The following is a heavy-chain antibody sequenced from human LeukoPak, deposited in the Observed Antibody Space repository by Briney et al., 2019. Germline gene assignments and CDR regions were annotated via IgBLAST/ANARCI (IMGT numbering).Heavy chain of an antibody. J-gene: IGHJ4*02. CDR2: IIPILGIA. V-gene: IGHV1-69*04. D-gene: IGHD3-22*01. Sequence: GASVKVSCKASGGTFSSYAISWVRQAPGQGLEWMGRIIPILGIANYAQKFQGRVTITADKSTCTAYMELSSLRSEDTAVYYCARTRQGYYDSSGYYDYWGQGTLVTVSS. CDR3: ARTRQGYYDSSGYYDY. CDR1: GGTFSSYA.